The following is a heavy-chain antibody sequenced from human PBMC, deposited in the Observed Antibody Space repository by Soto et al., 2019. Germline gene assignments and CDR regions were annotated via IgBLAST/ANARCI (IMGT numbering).Heavy chain of an antibody. CDR3: ARGSYYYSKVGWFDP. V-gene: IGHV4-31*03. J-gene: IGHJ5*02. Sequence: SETLSLTCTVSGGSISSGGYYWSWIRQHPGKGLEWIGYIYYSGSTYYNPSLKSRVTISVDTSKNQFSLKLSSVTAADTAVYYCARGSYYYSKVGWFDPWGQGTLVTVSS. D-gene: IGHD3-10*01. CDR2: IYYSGST. CDR1: GGSISSGGYY.